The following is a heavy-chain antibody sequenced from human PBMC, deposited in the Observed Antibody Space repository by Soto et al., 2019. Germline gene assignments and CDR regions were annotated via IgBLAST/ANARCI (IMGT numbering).Heavy chain of an antibody. V-gene: IGHV4-31*03. CDR3: ARRHYYDSSGYYSVDAFDI. J-gene: IGHJ3*02. D-gene: IGHD3-22*01. CDR1: GGSISSGGYY. Sequence: QVQLQESGPGLVKPSQTLSLTCTVSGGSISSGGYYWSWIRQHPGKGLGWIGYIYYSGSTYYNPSLKSRVTISVDTSKNQFSLKLSSVTAADTAVYYCARRHYYDSSGYYSVDAFDIWGQGTMVTVSS. CDR2: IYYSGST.